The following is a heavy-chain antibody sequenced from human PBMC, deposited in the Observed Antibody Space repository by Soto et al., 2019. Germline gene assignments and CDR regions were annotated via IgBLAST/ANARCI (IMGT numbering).Heavy chain of an antibody. J-gene: IGHJ6*02. CDR1: GGSISSGGYY. V-gene: IGHV4-31*03. CDR2: IYYSGST. Sequence: SETLSLTCTVSGGSISSGGYYWSWIRQHPGKGLEWIGYIYYSGSTYYDPSLKSRVTISVDTSKNQFSLKLSSVTAADTAVYYCASGWLWGASMDVCGQGTTVTVSS. D-gene: IGHD3-16*01. CDR3: ASGWLWGASMDV.